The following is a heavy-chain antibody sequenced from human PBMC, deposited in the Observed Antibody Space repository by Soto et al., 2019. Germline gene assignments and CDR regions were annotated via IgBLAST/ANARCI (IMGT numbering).Heavy chain of an antibody. J-gene: IGHJ4*02. V-gene: IGHV1-69*12. CDR3: ASLPYGDYQRGLGDY. CDR2: IIPIFGTA. D-gene: IGHD4-17*01. Sequence: QVQLVQSGAEVKKPGSSVKVSCKASGGTFSSYAISWVRQAPGQGLEWMGGIIPIFGTANYAQKFQGRVTIXXDXSXXTAYMELSRLRSEDTAVYYCASLPYGDYQRGLGDYWGQGTLVTVSS. CDR1: GGTFSSYA.